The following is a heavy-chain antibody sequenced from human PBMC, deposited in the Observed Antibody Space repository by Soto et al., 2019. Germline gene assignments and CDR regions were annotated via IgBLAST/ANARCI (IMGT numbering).Heavy chain of an antibody. D-gene: IGHD6-19*01. J-gene: IGHJ4*02. V-gene: IGHV5-51*01. CDR3: ARRLSTGWFFDF. CDR1: GYSFTSYW. Sequence: PGESLKISCKGSGYSFTSYWIGWVRQMPGKGLEWMGIIYPCDSDTRYSPSFQGQVAFSADKSISTAYLQWSGLKASDTAIYYCARRLSTGWFFDFWGQGTLVTVSS. CDR2: IYPCDSDT.